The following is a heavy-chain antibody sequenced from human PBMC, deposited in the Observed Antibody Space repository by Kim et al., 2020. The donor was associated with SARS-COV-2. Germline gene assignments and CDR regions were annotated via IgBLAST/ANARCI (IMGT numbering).Heavy chain of an antibody. Sequence: GGSLRLSCAASGFTFATCPFGSYWMSWVRQAPGKGLEWVASIKQDGSQEYYVDSMRGRFTISRNNAHNSLYLHVTSLSVDDTAVYYCARTVTGRIDSFDVWGQGTMVTVSS. V-gene: IGHV3-7*03. D-gene: IGHD6-19*01. CDR3: ARTVTGRIDSFDV. CDR2: IKQDGSQE. CDR1: GFTFATCPFGSYW. J-gene: IGHJ3*01.